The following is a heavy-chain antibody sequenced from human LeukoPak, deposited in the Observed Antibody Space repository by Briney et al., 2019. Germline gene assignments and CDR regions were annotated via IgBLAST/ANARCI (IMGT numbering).Heavy chain of an antibody. V-gene: IGHV1-69*04. D-gene: IGHD1-26*01. CDR1: GGSFSNYA. CDR3: ARGPHDGTYYFDS. J-gene: IGHJ4*02. CDR2: IIPMRDIT. Sequence: SVKVSCKTSGGSFSNYAISWVRQAPGQGLEWMGRIIPMRDITNYAQNFQDRVTITADKSTTTVYMEVNSLISEDMAVYFCARGPHDGTYYFDSWGQGTLVTVSS.